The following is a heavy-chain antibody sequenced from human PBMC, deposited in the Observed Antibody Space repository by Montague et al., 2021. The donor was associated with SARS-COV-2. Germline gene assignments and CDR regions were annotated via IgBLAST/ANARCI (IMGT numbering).Heavy chain of an antibody. V-gene: IGHV4-38-2*02. J-gene: IGHJ6*02. D-gene: IGHD3-16*01. CDR1: GFSISSGYY. CDR2: RYQNGAT. CDR3: ARSVQFAYGLDV. Sequence: SETLSLTCSVSGFSISSGYYWGWIRQTPGKGLEWIGSRYQNGATXXSPXPKRPVTILLDTSKNQFSLSLTSVTAADTAVYYCARSVQFAYGLDVWGQGTTVTISS.